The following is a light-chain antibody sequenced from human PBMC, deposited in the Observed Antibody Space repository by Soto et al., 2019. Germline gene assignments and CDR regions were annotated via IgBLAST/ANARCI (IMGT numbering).Light chain of an antibody. CDR2: GAS. J-gene: IGKJ1*01. CDR1: QTISTC. Sequence: DIQMTQFPSSLSASVGDRVTITCRASQTISTCLNWYQQKAGTAPKLLMYGASDLESGIPSRFSGSGSGTYFTLTISSLQPEDFAIYYCQQCLTTPRPFGQGTRVEI. V-gene: IGKV1-39*01. CDR3: QQCLTTPRP.